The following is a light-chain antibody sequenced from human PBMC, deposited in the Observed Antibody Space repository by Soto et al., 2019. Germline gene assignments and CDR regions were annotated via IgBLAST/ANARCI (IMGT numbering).Light chain of an antibody. J-gene: IGKJ2*01. CDR2: AAS. CDR3: QQSYSTPHT. Sequence: DIQMTQSPSSLSASVRDRVTITCRASQNISNSLIWYQQKPGKAPKLLIYAASSLQSGVQSRFSGSGSGTDFTLTISSLQPEDFATYYCQQSYSTPHTFGQGAKLEIK. V-gene: IGKV1-39*01. CDR1: QNISNS.